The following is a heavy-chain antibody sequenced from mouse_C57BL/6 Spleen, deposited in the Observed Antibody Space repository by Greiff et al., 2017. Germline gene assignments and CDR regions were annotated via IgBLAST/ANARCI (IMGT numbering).Heavy chain of an antibody. CDR3: ARHSNSFYDMDY. CDR1: GFSLPSYA. CDR2: IWSDGST. V-gene: IGHV2-6-1*01. Sequence: VKLMESGPGLVAPSQSLSITCPVSGFSLPSYAVHWVRQPPGKGLAWLVAIWSDGSTTYNSALKSRLSISEDNSKSQVFLKMNSLQTDDTDRYYWARHSNSFYDMDYWGQGTSVTVSS. D-gene: IGHD2-5*01. J-gene: IGHJ4*01.